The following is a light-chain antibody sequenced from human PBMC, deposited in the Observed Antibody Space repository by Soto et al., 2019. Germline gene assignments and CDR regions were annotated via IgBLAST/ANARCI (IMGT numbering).Light chain of an antibody. Sequence: DIVMTQTPLSSPVTLGQPASISCRSSRSLVHSDENTNLIWLQQRPGQPPRLLIDKISNRFSGVPDRFSGSGAGTDFTLKISRLEAEDVGVYYCMQAKQFPQTFGQGTKVEIK. V-gene: IGKV2-24*01. CDR2: KIS. CDR3: MQAKQFPQT. CDR1: RSLVHSDENTN. J-gene: IGKJ1*01.